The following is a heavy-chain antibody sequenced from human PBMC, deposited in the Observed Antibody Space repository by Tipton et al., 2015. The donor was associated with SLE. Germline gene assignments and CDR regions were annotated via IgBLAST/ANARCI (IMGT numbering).Heavy chain of an antibody. CDR3: ARGSGYGYGDDAFDI. CDR1: GGSISSGSYY. V-gene: IGHV4-61*01. D-gene: IGHD5-18*01. J-gene: IGHJ3*02. CDR2: IYYSGST. Sequence: PSLTCTVSGGSISSGSYYWGWIRQPPGKGLEWIGYIYYSGSTNYNPSLKSRVTISVDTSKNQFSLKLSSVTAADTAVYYCARGSGYGYGDDAFDIWGQGTMVTVSS.